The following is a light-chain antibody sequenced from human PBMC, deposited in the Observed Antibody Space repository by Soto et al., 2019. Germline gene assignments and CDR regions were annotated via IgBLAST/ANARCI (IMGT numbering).Light chain of an antibody. CDR2: GAS. CDR3: QRYRCYPLT. J-gene: IGKJ4*01. V-gene: IGKV1-27*01. Sequence: DIQMTQSPSSLSASVGGTVTITCRASHDINSLLAWYQQKQGKSPKLLISGASTLQSAVPSRFSGAGFATEFTLTITNLQPEDVGVYDCQRYRCYPLTFGGGTKVELK. CDR1: HDINSL.